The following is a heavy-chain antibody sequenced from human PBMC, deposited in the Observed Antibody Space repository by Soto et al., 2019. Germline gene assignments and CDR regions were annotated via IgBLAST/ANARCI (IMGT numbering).Heavy chain of an antibody. J-gene: IGHJ6*02. CDR3: AKAPQEWLGSTYYYYGMDV. CDR1: GVTFSSYA. V-gene: IGHV3-23*01. Sequence: GSLRLSCVASGVTFSSYAMSWVRQAPGKGLEWVSAISGSGGSTYYADSVKGRFTISRDNSKNTLYLQMNSLRAEDTAVYYCAKAPQEWLGSTYYYYGMDVWGQGTTVTVSS. CDR2: ISGSGGST. D-gene: IGHD6-19*01.